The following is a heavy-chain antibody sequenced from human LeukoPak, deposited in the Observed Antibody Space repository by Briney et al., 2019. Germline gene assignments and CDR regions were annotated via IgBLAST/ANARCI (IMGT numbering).Heavy chain of an antibody. CDR3: ARRLYGSGSYEGAFDI. V-gene: IGHV3-30-3*01. Sequence: GGSLRLSCAASGFTFSSYAMHWVRQAPGKGLEWVAVISYDGSNKYYADSVKGRFTISRDNSKNTLYLQMNSLRAEDTAVYYCARRLYGSGSYEGAFDIWGQGTMVTVSS. J-gene: IGHJ3*02. D-gene: IGHD3-10*01. CDR2: ISYDGSNK. CDR1: GFTFSSYA.